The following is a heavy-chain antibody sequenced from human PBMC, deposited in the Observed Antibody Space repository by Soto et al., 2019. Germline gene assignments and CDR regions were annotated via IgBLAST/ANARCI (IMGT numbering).Heavy chain of an antibody. D-gene: IGHD5-18*01. V-gene: IGHV3-30*18. CDR1: GFTFSSYG. J-gene: IGHJ4*02. Sequence: GGSLRLSCAASGFTFSSYGMHWVRQAPGKGLEWVAVISYDGSNKYYADSVKGRFTISRDNSKNTLYLQMNSLRAEDTAVYYCAKPLQKRIYSSYFDYWGQGTLVTVSS. CDR3: AKPLQKRIYSSYFDY. CDR2: ISYDGSNK.